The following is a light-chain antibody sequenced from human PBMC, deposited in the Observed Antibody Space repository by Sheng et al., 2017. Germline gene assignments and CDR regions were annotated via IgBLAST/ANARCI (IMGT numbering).Light chain of an antibody. Sequence: EIVLTQSPGTLSLSPGERATLSCRASQSVSSSYLAWYQQKPGQAPRLLIYGASSRATGIPDRFSGSGSGTEFTLTISSLQSDDFAVYYCQQYNNWPLTFGGGTKVEIK. CDR3: QQYNNWPLT. CDR1: QSVSSSY. V-gene: IGKV3-20*01. CDR2: GAS. J-gene: IGKJ4*01.